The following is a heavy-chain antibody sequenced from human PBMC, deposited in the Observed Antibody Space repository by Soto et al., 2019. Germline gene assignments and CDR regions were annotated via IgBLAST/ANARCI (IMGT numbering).Heavy chain of an antibody. CDR2: INHSGST. J-gene: IGHJ4*02. V-gene: IGHV4-34*01. CDR1: GGSFSGYY. Sequence: SETLSLTCAVYGGSFSGYYWSWIRQPPGKGLEWIGEINHSGSTNYNPSLKSRVTISVDTSKNQFSLKLSSVTAADTAVYYCARGPQYYDFWSGYYTYYFDYWGQRTLVTVSS. D-gene: IGHD3-3*01. CDR3: ARGPQYYDFWSGYYTYYFDY.